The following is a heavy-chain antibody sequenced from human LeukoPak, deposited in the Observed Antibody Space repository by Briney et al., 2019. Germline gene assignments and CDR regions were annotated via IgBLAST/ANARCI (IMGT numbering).Heavy chain of an antibody. Sequence: GASVKVSCKVSGYTLTALSIQWVRQVPGKGLEWMGGFDPEDGEPIYAQRFQGRVTMTEDTSTDTAYMDLSSLRSDDTALYYCATNVDYSDDYWGQGTLVTVSS. V-gene: IGHV1-24*01. CDR2: FDPEDGEP. D-gene: IGHD4-11*01. CDR3: ATNVDYSDDY. J-gene: IGHJ4*02. CDR1: GYTLTALS.